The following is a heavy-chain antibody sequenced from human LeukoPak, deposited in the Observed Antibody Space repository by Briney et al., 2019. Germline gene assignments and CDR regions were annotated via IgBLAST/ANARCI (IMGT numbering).Heavy chain of an antibody. D-gene: IGHD2-2*01. CDR2: MNPNSGNT. J-gene: IGHJ4*02. CDR3: ARGTSLLYCSSTSCYEGKDY. CDR1: GYTFTSYD. V-gene: IGHV1-8*01. Sequence: ASVTVSFTASGYTFTSYDINWVRQAPGQGLEWMGWMNPNSGNTGYAQKFQGRVTMTRNTSISTAYMELSSLRSEDTAVYYCARGTSLLYCSSTSCYEGKDYWGQGTLVTVSS.